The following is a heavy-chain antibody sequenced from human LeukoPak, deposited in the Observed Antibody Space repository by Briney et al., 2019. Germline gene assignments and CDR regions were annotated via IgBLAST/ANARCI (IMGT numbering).Heavy chain of an antibody. CDR3: TTQTTVTTDY. Sequence: GGSLRLSCTASGFTFGDYAMSWFRQAPGKGLEWVGRIKSKTDGGTTDYAAPVKGRFTISRDDSKNTLYLQMNSLKTEDTAVYYCTTQTTVTTDYWGQGTLVTVSS. CDR1: GFTFGDYA. V-gene: IGHV3-15*01. D-gene: IGHD4-17*01. CDR2: IKSKTDGGTT. J-gene: IGHJ4*02.